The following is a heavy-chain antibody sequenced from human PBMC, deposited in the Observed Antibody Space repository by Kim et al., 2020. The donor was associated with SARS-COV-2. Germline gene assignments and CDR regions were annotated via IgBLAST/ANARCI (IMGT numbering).Heavy chain of an antibody. Sequence: SETLSLTCTVSGGSISSGGYYWSWIRQHPGKGLEWIGYIYYSGSTYYNPSLKSRVTISVDTSKNQFSLKLSSVTAADTAVYYCARDSGIVVVPAASIAAAGTGYFYYYGMDVWGQGTTVTVSS. D-gene: IGHD2-2*01. J-gene: IGHJ6*02. V-gene: IGHV4-31*03. CDR1: GGSISSGGYY. CDR3: ARDSGIVVVPAASIAAAGTGYFYYYGMDV. CDR2: IYYSGST.